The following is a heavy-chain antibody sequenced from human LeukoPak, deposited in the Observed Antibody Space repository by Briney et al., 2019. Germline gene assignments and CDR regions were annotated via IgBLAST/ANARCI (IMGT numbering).Heavy chain of an antibody. D-gene: IGHD5-18*01. CDR1: GFTFSSYW. Sequence: GGSLRLSCAASGFTFSSYWMSWVRQAPGKGLEWVANIKQDGSEKYYVDSVKGRFTISRDNAKNSLYLQMNSLRAEDTAVYYCARHGGTGDTLWPPHWYFDLWGRGTLVTVSS. V-gene: IGHV3-7*01. CDR3: ARHGGTGDTLWPPHWYFDL. J-gene: IGHJ2*01. CDR2: IKQDGSEK.